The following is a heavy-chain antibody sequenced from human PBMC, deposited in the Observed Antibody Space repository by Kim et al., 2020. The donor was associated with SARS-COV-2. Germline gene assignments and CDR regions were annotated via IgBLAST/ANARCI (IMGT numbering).Heavy chain of an antibody. J-gene: IGHJ4*02. D-gene: IGHD1-26*01. V-gene: IGHV4-34*01. CDR3: AREATIVGATTFDY. Sequence: PSLKSRDTISVATSKIQFSRKLSAVTAADTAVYYCAREATIVGATTFDYWGQGTLVTVSS.